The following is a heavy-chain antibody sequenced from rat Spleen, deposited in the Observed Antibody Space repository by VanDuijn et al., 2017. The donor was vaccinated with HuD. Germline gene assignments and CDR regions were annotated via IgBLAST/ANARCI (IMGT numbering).Heavy chain of an antibody. CDR3: ARRGLQSYYFDY. Sequence: EVQIQESGPGLVKPSQSLSLTCSVTGYSITSGYGWNWIRKFPGNKLEWMGYINSAGSTNYNPPLKSQISITRDTSKNQFFLQLTSVTTEDTATYYCARRGLQSYYFDYWGQGVMVTVSS. CDR1: GYSITSGYG. CDR2: INSAGST. V-gene: IGHV3-3*01. J-gene: IGHJ2*01. D-gene: IGHD1-1*01.